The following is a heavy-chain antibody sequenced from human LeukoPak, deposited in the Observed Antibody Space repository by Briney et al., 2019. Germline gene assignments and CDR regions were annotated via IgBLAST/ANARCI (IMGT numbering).Heavy chain of an antibody. V-gene: IGHV4-39*01. J-gene: IGHJ4*02. CDR1: GGSISSSSYY. CDR2: IYNSGST. D-gene: IGHD7-27*01. Sequence: SETLSLTCTVSGGSISSSSYYWGWIRRPPGKGLEWIGSIYNSGSTYYNPSLKSRATISVHTSKNQFSLKLSSVTAADTAVYYCARILGRLFDYWGQGTLVTVSS. CDR3: ARILGRLFDY.